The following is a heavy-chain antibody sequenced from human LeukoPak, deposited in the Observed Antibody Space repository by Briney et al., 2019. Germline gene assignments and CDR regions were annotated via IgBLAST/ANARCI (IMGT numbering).Heavy chain of an antibody. CDR1: GGSMSNYY. D-gene: IGHD3-3*01. CDR2: IYYTGST. V-gene: IGHV4-59*01. J-gene: IGHJ4*02. CDR3: ARDRSYYDFWSGYYFDY. Sequence: SETLSLTCSVSGGSMSNYYGSWIRQPPGKGLEWMAYIYYTGSTYYNPSLKSRVTISVDTSKNQFSLKLSSVTAADTAVYYCARDRSYYDFWSGYYFDYWGQGTLVTVSS.